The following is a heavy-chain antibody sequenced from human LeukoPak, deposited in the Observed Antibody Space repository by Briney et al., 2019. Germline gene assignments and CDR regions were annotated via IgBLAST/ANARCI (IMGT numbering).Heavy chain of an antibody. Sequence: PGESLKISCKGSGYSFSSYWIGWVRQMPGKGLEWMGIIYPGDSDTRYSPSFQGQVTISADKSISTAYLQWSSLKASDTAMYYCARRSSIAPRLFDYWGQGTLVTVSS. CDR3: ARRSSIAPRLFDY. V-gene: IGHV5-51*01. CDR1: GYSFSSYW. D-gene: IGHD6-6*01. J-gene: IGHJ4*02. CDR2: IYPGDSDT.